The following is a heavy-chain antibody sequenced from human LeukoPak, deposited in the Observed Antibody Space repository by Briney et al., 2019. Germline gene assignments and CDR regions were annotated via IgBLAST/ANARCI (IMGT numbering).Heavy chain of an antibody. J-gene: IGHJ4*02. CDR1: GGTFSSYA. Sequence: GASVKVSCKASGGTFSSYAISWVRQAPGQGLEWMGWINPNSGGTNYAQKFQGRVTMTRDTSISTAYMELSRLRSDDTAVYYCASKTTGMLDYWGQGTLVTVSS. V-gene: IGHV1-2*02. CDR2: INPNSGGT. CDR3: ASKTTGMLDY. D-gene: IGHD4-17*01.